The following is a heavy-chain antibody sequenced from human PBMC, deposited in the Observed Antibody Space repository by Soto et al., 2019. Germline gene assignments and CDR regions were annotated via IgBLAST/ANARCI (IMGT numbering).Heavy chain of an antibody. J-gene: IGHJ5*02. CDR1: GGSISSYY. V-gene: IGHV4-59*01. Sequence: PSETLSLTCTVSGGSISSYYWSWIRQPPGKGLEWIGYIYYSGSTNYNPSLKSRVTISVDTSKNQFSLKLSSVTAADTAVYYCARSIGFLEWPKNWFDPWGQGTLVTVSS. CDR3: ARSIGFLEWPKNWFDP. D-gene: IGHD3-3*01. CDR2: IYYSGST.